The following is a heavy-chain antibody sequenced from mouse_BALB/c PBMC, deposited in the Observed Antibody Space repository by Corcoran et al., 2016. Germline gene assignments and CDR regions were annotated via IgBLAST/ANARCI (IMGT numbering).Heavy chain of an antibody. D-gene: IGHD2-3*01. V-gene: IGHV8-12*01. CDR3: ARRRYDGYWYFDV. J-gene: IGHJ1*01. CDR1: GFSLRTSGMG. CDR2: IYWDDDK. Sequence: QVTLKESGPGILQPSQTLSLTCSFSGFSLRTSGMGVSWIRQPSGKGLEWLAHIYWDDDKRYNPSLKSRLTISKDTSSNQVFLKITSVDTADTATYYCARRRYDGYWYFDVWGAGTTVTVSS.